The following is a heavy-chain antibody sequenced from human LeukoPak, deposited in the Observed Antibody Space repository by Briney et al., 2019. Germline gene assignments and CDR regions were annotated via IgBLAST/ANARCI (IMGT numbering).Heavy chain of an antibody. V-gene: IGHV4-59*12. CDR2: IYYSGST. J-gene: IGHJ4*02. CDR3: ARRKAYDYVWGSYRPHNYFDY. CDR1: GGSISSYY. Sequence: SETLSLTCTVSGGSISSYYWSWIRQPPGKGLEWIGYIYYSGSTNYNPSLKSRVTISVDTPKNQFSLKLSSVTAADTAVYYCARRKAYDYVWGSYRPHNYFDYWGQGTLVTVSS. D-gene: IGHD3-16*02.